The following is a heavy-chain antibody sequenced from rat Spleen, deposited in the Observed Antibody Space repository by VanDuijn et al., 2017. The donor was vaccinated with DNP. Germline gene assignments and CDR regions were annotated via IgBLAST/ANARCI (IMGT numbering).Heavy chain of an antibody. Sequence: EVQLVESGGGLVQPGRSLKLSCAASGFTFSDYYMAWVRQAPTKGLEWVAYINYDGGRTNYGDSVKGRFTISRDNAKTTLYLQMNSLRSEDMATYYCVRWNSGHFDYWGQGVMVPVSS. CDR3: VRWNSGHFDY. D-gene: IGHD4-3*01. CDR1: GFTFSDYY. J-gene: IGHJ2*01. V-gene: IGHV5-22*01. CDR2: INYDGGRT.